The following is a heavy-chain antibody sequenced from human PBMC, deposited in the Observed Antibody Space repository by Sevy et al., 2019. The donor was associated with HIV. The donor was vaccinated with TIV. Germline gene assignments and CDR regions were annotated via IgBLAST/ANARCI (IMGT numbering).Heavy chain of an antibody. CDR1: GFTFSSYG. CDR2: IWYDGSNK. CDR3: ARGPPQAYCGGDCYGTFDY. J-gene: IGHJ4*02. D-gene: IGHD2-21*02. Sequence: GGSLRLSCAASGFTFSSYGMHWVRQAPGKGLEWVAVIWYDGSNKYYADSVKGRFTISRDNSKNTLYLQMNSLRAEDTAVYYCARGPPQAYCGGDCYGTFDYWDQGTLVTVSS. V-gene: IGHV3-33*01.